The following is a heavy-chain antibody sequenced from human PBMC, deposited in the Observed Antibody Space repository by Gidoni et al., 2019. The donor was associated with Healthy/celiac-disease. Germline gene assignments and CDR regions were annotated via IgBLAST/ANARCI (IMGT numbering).Heavy chain of an antibody. CDR1: GYTFTSYA. V-gene: IGHV1-3*01. CDR3: AQLPGVHAFDI. D-gene: IGHD1-1*01. Sequence: QVQLVQSGAEVKKPGASVKVSCKSSGYTFTSYAMHWVRQAPGQRLEWMGWINAGNGNTKYSQKFQGRVTITRDTSASTAYMELSSLRSEDTAVYYCAQLPGVHAFDIWGQGTMVTVSS. J-gene: IGHJ3*02. CDR2: INAGNGNT.